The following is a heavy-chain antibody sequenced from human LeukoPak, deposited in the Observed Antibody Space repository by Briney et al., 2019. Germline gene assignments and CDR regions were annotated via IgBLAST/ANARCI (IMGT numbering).Heavy chain of an antibody. CDR2: IYYSGST. CDR3: ARRYCSSTSCYTPHGHYYYYMDV. V-gene: IGHV4-61*01. Sequence: SETLSLTCTVSGGSVSSGTYYWSWIRQPPGKGLEWIGYIYYSGSTNYNPSLKSRVTISVDTSKNQFSLKLSSVTAADTAVYYCARRYCSSTSCYTPHGHYYYYMDVWGKGTTVTVSS. D-gene: IGHD2-2*02. J-gene: IGHJ6*03. CDR1: GGSVSSGTYY.